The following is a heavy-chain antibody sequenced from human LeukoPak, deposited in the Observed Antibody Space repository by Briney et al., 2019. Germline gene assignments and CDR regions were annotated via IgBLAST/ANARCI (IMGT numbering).Heavy chain of an antibody. CDR1: GFTFSSYW. V-gene: IGHV3-7*04. CDR3: ARERKNSGFGAFDT. D-gene: IGHD3-22*01. CDR2: MNQDGSEK. Sequence: GGSLRLSCEASGFTFSSYWMSWVRQAPGKGLEWVANMNQDGSEKYYVDSVKGRFTISRDNAKNSLYLQMNSLRAKDTAVYSCARERKNSGFGAFDTWAQGTMVPVSS. J-gene: IGHJ3*02.